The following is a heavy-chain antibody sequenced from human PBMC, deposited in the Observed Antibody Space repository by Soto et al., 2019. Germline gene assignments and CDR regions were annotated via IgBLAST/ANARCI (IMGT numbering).Heavy chain of an antibody. Sequence: GGSLRLSCAASGFTFSSYAMHCVRQAPGKGLEWVAVISYDGSNKYYADSVKGRFTISRDNSKNTLYLQMNSLRAEDTAVYYCVRSSPDIDYWGQGTLVTVSS. D-gene: IGHD6-13*01. V-gene: IGHV3-30-3*01. J-gene: IGHJ4*02. CDR1: GFTFSSYA. CDR2: ISYDGSNK. CDR3: VRSSPDIDY.